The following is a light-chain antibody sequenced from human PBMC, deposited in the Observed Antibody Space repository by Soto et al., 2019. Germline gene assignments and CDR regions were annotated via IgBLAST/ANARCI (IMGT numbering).Light chain of an antibody. J-gene: IGKJ1*01. V-gene: IGKV3-15*01. CDR2: GAS. CDR3: KQYRT. CDR1: QSVSSN. Sequence: EIVMTQSPATLSVSPGERATLSCRASQSVSSNLAWYQQKPGQAPRLLIYGASTRATGIPARFSGSGSGTEFTLTISSRQSEDFSVYYCKQYRTFGQGTKVEIK.